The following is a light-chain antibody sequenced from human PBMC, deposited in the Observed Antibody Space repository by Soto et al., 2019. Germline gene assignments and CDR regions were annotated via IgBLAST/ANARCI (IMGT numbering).Light chain of an antibody. CDR3: SSYTNSGTVL. CDR2: NVR. CDR1: SSDVGGYDY. V-gene: IGLV2-14*01. Sequence: QSVLSQPASVSGSPGQSITISCTGTSSDVGGYDYVSWYQQYAGKAPKLTIYNVRNRPSGVSSRFSGSKSGNTASLTISGLQPEDEAHYFCSSYTNSGTVLFGGGTKLTVL. J-gene: IGLJ2*01.